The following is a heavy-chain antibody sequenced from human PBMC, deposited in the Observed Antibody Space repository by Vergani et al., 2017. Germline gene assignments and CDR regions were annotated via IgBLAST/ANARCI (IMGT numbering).Heavy chain of an antibody. CDR3: ASGFGESDNGYYYYGMDV. CDR2: IYYSGST. Sequence: QVQLQESGPGLVKPSETLSLTCTVSGGSISSYYWSWIRQPPGKGLEWIGYIYYSGSTNYNPSLKSRVTISVDTSKNQFSLKLSSVTAADTAVYYCASGFGESDNGYYYYGMDVWGQGTTVTVSS. CDR1: GGSISSYY. J-gene: IGHJ6*02. D-gene: IGHD3-10*01. V-gene: IGHV4-59*01.